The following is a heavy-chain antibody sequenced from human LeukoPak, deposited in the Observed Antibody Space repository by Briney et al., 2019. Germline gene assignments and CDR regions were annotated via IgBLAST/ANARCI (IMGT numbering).Heavy chain of an antibody. J-gene: IGHJ4*02. CDR2: INPYSGGT. CDR3: ARPGYYYDVSGYYTFDY. CDR1: GYTFTDYY. Sequence: ASVKVSCKASGYTFTDYYMHWVRQAPGQGLEWMGWINPYSGGTNYAQKFQGRVTMTRDTSISTAYMELSRLRSDDTAVYYCARPGYYYDVSGYYTFDYWGQGTLVTVSS. V-gene: IGHV1-2*02. D-gene: IGHD3-22*01.